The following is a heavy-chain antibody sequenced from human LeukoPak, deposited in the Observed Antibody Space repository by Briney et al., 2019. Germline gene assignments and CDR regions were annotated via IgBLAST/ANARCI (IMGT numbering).Heavy chain of an antibody. V-gene: IGHV3-74*01. Sequence: PGGSLRPSCAASGFTFSNYWMHWVRQAPGKGLLWVSRSSGDGSITSYADSVKGRFTISRDNAKNTLYLQMNSLRAEDTAVYYCAREASGNSWGQGTLVTVAS. CDR1: GFTFSNYW. J-gene: IGHJ4*02. CDR3: AREASGNS. CDR2: SSGDGSIT. D-gene: IGHD1-26*01.